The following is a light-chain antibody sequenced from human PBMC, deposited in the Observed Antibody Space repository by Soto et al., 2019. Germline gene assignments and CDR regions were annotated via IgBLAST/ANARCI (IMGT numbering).Light chain of an antibody. V-gene: IGKV3-15*01. CDR2: GAS. CDR3: QHYDNGPFT. CDR1: QSVSSN. Sequence: EIVMTQSPATLSVSPGERATLACRASQSVSSNLAWYQQKPGQAPRPLIYGASTRASGSPATFSGSGAGTEFTLTITSLQSEDLAVYCCQHYDNGPFTFGQGTRLEIK. J-gene: IGKJ5*01.